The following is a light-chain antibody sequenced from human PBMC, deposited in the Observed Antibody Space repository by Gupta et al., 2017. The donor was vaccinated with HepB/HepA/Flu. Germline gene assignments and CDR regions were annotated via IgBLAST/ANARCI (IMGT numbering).Light chain of an antibody. Sequence: DIQMTQSPSSLSASVGDRVTITCRASQSITYYLNWYQQKPGKAPKILIYGASSLQSGVPSRFSGSGSGTDFTLTISSLQPEDFAIYYCQQTDSPPSTFGQGTKVEIK. CDR3: QQTDSPPST. CDR2: GAS. J-gene: IGKJ2*01. CDR1: QSITYY. V-gene: IGKV1-39*01.